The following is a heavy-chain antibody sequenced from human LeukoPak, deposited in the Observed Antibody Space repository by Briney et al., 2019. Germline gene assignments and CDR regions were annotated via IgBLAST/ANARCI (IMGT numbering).Heavy chain of an antibody. V-gene: IGHV3-33*01. Sequence: PGGSLRLSCAASGFTFSSYGMHWVRQAPGKGLEWVAVIWYDGSNEYYADSVKGRFTISRDNSKNTLYLQMNSLRAEDTAVYYCARALIPPYSSSWYYYYYYMDVWGKGTTVTVSS. CDR2: IWYDGSNE. CDR3: ARALIPPYSSSWYYYYYYMDV. CDR1: GFTFSSYG. J-gene: IGHJ6*03. D-gene: IGHD6-13*01.